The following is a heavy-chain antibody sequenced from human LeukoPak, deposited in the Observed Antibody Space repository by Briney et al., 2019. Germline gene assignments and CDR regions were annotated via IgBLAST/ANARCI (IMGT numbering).Heavy chain of an antibody. Sequence: SETLSLTCGVSGGSMGSSNWCSWVRQPPGRGLEWIGEIYHSGSTNYNPSLKSRATISVAKSKNQFSLKLSSVTAADTAMHGCAGAAYISTYSRGEGNLVTVSS. V-gene: IGHV4-4*01. CDR2: IYHSGST. D-gene: IGHD2/OR15-2a*01. CDR1: GGSMGSSNW. CDR3: AGAAYISTYS. J-gene: IGHJ4*02.